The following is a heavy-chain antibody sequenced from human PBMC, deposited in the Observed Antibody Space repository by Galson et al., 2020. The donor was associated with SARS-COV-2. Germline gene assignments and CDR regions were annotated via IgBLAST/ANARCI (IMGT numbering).Heavy chain of an antibody. J-gene: IGHJ5*02. Sequence: TGGSLRLSCAASGFIFSASAMHWVRQASGKGLEWVGRIRSKANSYATDYTASVKGRFTISRDDSKNTAYLQMNSLKTEDTAMYYCTRLAGGSPTELRFDPWGQGTLVTVSS. D-gene: IGHD1-7*01. CDR3: TRLAGGSPTELRFDP. V-gene: IGHV3-73*01. CDR2: IRSKANSYAT. CDR1: GFIFSASA.